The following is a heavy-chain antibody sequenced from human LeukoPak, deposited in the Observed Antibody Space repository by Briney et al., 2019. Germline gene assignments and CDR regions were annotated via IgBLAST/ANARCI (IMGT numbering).Heavy chain of an antibody. Sequence: PSETLSLTCTVSGGSISSYYWSWIRQPAGKGLEWIGRIYTSGSTNYNPSLKSRVTMSVDTSKNQFSLKLSSVTAADTAVYYCASLVGATGVYYYYYMDVWGKGTTVTISS. CDR2: IYTSGST. CDR3: ASLVGATGVYYYYYMDV. J-gene: IGHJ6*03. D-gene: IGHD1-26*01. CDR1: GGSISSYY. V-gene: IGHV4-4*07.